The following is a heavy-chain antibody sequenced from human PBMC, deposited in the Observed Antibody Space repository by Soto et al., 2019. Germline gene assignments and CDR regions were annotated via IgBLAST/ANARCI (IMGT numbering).Heavy chain of an antibody. J-gene: IGHJ4*02. D-gene: IGHD5-12*01. Sequence: EVQLLESGGGSVQPGGSLRLSCATSGFALSTNAMSWVRQAPGKGLEWVSSISNIGGNTYYADSVKGRFTISSDNSKNTLYLQMNSLSDDDTAVYYCAVIVAADIDYWGQGTLVTVSS. V-gene: IGHV3-23*01. CDR3: AVIVAADIDY. CDR2: ISNIGGNT. CDR1: GFALSTNA.